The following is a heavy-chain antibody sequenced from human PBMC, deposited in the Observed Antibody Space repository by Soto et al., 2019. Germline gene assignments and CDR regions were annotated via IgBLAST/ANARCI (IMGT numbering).Heavy chain of an antibody. J-gene: IGHJ5*02. CDR2: IYPGDSDT. CDR1: GDSFTSYL. Sequence: GGSLTISFKGSGDSFTSYLIGWVRQGPGKGLEGMRIIYPGDSDTRYSPSFQGQVTISADKSISTAYLQWSSLKASDTAMYYCARQKGGTNRFDHWGQGTLVTDSS. CDR3: ARQKGGTNRFDH. V-gene: IGHV5-51*01. D-gene: IGHD3-16*01.